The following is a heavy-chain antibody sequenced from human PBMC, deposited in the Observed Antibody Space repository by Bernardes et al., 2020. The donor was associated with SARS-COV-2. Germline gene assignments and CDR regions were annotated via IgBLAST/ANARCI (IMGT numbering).Heavy chain of an antibody. D-gene: IGHD5-12*01. J-gene: IGHJ6*02. CDR3: VRDRRNSGNDLSYYAMGV. V-gene: IGHV3-64D*06. CDR1: GFTFNTYA. Sequence: GGSLRLSCSVSGFTFNTYAMHWVRQAPGKALEYVGTISSNGGSKYYADSVKGRLTISRDHDKNTLSLQMSNLRTDDTAVYFCVRDRRNSGNDLSYYAMGVWGQGTTVTVSS. CDR2: ISSNGGSK.